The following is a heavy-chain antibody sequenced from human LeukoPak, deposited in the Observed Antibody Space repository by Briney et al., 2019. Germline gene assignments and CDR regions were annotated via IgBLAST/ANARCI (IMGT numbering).Heavy chain of an antibody. CDR3: ARGTPHYYGSGSYYIRRFDP. CDR1: GGSFSGSF. Sequence: SETLSLTCAVYGGSFSGSFWTWIRQPPGKGLEWIGEINHSGSTNSNSSLKSRVTISVDTSKSQFSLKLRSVTAADTAVYYCARGTPHYYGSGSYYIRRFDPWGQGTLVTVSS. J-gene: IGHJ5*02. D-gene: IGHD3-10*01. V-gene: IGHV4-34*01. CDR2: INHSGST.